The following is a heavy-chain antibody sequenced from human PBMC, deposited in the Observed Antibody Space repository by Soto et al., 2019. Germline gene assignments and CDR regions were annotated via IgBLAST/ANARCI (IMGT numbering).Heavy chain of an antibody. J-gene: IGHJ5*02. V-gene: IGHV3-15*01. CDR1: GFTFSNAW. CDR2: IKTKTDGGTT. CDR3: AREGALKPFSS. Sequence: LRLSCAASGFTFSNAWMSWVRQAPGKGLEWVGRIKTKTDGGTTDYAAPVKGRFTISRDDSKNTLYLQMDSLRVEDTAVYYCAREGALKPFSSWGQGALVTVSS.